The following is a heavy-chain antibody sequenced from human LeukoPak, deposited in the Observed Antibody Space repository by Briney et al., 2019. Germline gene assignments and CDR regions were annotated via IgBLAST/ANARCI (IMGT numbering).Heavy chain of an antibody. CDR3: ASGGYCSGGSCHNRIDY. CDR1: GGSISSYY. V-gene: IGHV4-59*01. CDR2: IYYSGST. Sequence: SETLSLTCTVSGGSISSYYWSWIRQPPGKGLEWIGYIYYSGSTNYNPSLKSRVTISVDTSKNQFSLKLSSVTAADTAVYYCASGGYCSGGSCHNRIDYWGQGTLVTVSP. D-gene: IGHD2-15*01. J-gene: IGHJ4*02.